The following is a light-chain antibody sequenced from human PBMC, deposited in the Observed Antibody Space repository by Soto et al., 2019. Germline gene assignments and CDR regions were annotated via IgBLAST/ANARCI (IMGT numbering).Light chain of an antibody. CDR3: SSYRSGGTFV. CDR2: VVS. J-gene: IGLJ1*01. Sequence: LAQPTSVSGSPGQSIAISCTGTSSDVGGYNYVSWHQQHPGKAPKVLISVVSNRPSGVSNRFSGSKSGNTASLTISGLQAEDEADYYCSSYRSGGTFVFGSGTKLTVL. V-gene: IGLV2-14*01. CDR1: SSDVGGYNY.